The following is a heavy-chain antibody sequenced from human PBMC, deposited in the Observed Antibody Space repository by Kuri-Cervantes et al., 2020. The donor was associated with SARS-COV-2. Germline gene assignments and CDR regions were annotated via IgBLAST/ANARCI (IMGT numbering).Heavy chain of an antibody. CDR3: AKHAMVRGVIITKAGGTDY. J-gene: IGHJ4*02. V-gene: IGHV3-23*01. CDR1: GFTFANYY. Sequence: GESLKISCAASGFTFANYYMSWVRQAPGKGLEWVSAISGSGGSTYYADSVKGRFTISRDNSKNTLYLQMNSLRAEDTAVYYCAKHAMVRGVIITKAGGTDYWGQGTLVTVSS. D-gene: IGHD3-10*01. CDR2: ISGSGGST.